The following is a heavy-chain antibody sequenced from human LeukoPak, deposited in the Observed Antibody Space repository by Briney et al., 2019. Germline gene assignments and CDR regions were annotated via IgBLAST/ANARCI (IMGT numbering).Heavy chain of an antibody. J-gene: IGHJ6*02. Sequence: GGSLRLSCAASGFTVSSNYMSWVRQAPGKGLEWVSVIYSGDSTYYADSVKGRFTISRDNSKNTLYLQMNSLRAEDTAVYYCARDPEGGSYYYGMDVWGQGTTVTVSS. CDR1: GFTVSSNY. CDR3: ARDPEGGSYYYGMDV. V-gene: IGHV3-53*01. CDR2: IYSGDST. D-gene: IGHD1-26*01.